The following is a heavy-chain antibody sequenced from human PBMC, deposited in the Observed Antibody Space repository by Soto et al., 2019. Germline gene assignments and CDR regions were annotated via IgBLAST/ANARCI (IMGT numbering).Heavy chain of an antibody. J-gene: IGHJ6*01. Sequence: QVQLVESGGGVVQPGRSLRLSCAASGFTFSSYAMHWVRQAPGKGLEWVAVISYDGSNKYYADSVKGRFTISRDNSKNTLYLQMNSLRAEDTAVYYCARDPIVVVPAAIPYYYYYGMDVW. CDR3: ARDPIVVVPAAIPYYYYYGMDV. CDR1: GFTFSSYA. V-gene: IGHV3-30-3*01. D-gene: IGHD2-2*02. CDR2: ISYDGSNK.